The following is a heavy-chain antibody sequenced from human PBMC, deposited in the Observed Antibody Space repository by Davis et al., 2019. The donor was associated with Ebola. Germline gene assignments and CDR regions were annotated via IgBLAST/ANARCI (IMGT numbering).Heavy chain of an antibody. J-gene: IGHJ6*02. CDR2: INHSGST. D-gene: IGHD6-13*01. CDR1: GGSISSSSYY. V-gene: IGHV4-39*07. CDR3: ARGVGIAAAGTWGYYYYGMDV. Sequence: GSLRLSCTVSGGSISSSSYYWGWIRQPPGKGLEWIGEINHSGSTNYNPSLKRRVTISVDTSKNQFSLKLSSVTAADTAVYYCARGVGIAAAGTWGYYYYGMDVWGQGTTVTVSS.